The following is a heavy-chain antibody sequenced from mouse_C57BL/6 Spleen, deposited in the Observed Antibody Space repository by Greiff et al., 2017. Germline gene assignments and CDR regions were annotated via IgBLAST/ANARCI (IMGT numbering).Heavy chain of an antibody. V-gene: IGHV1-26*01. CDR3: ARKGVTTVVAENWYFDV. Sequence: EVKLQQSGPELVKPGASVKISCKASGYTFTDYYMNWVKQSHGKSLEWIGDINPNNGGTSYNQKFKGKATLTVDKSSSTAYMELRSLTSEDSAVYYCARKGVTTVVAENWYFDVWGTGTTVTVSS. CDR1: GYTFTDYY. D-gene: IGHD1-1*01. J-gene: IGHJ1*03. CDR2: INPNNGGT.